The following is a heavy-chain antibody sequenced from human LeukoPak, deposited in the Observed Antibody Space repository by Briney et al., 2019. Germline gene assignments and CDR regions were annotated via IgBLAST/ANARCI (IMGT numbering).Heavy chain of an antibody. J-gene: IGHJ4*02. CDR3: ARDTRKNDY. CDR2: IKEDGSER. Sequence: GGSLRLSREASGFTFSIYWMSWVRQAPGKGPEWVANIKEDGSERYYVDSVKGRFTISRDNAKNILYLQMNSLRAEDTAVYYCARDTRKNDYWGQGTLVTVSS. V-gene: IGHV3-7*01. CDR1: GFTFSIYW.